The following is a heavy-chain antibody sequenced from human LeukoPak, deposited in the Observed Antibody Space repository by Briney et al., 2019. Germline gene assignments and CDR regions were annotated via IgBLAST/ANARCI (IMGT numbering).Heavy chain of an antibody. D-gene: IGHD2-21*02. V-gene: IGHV1-2*02. CDR2: INPNSGGT. Sequence: ASVKVSCKASGYTFTGYYMHWVRQAPGQGLEWMGWINPNSGGTNYAQKFQGRVTMTRDTSISTAYMELSRLRSDDTAVYYCARVLSGFYCGGDCHHYFDYWGQGTLVTVSS. CDR1: GYTFTGYY. CDR3: ARVLSGFYCGGDCHHYFDY. J-gene: IGHJ4*02.